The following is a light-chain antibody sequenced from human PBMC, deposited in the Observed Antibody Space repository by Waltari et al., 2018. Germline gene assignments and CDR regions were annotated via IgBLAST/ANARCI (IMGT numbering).Light chain of an antibody. CDR2: ENN. CDR1: SGSLASNH. V-gene: IGLV6-57*04. Sequence: NFMLTQPHSVSESPGKTVTIPCTRSSGSLASNHVQWYQQRPGSAPTTVIYENNQSPSGVSDRFSGSIDSSSNSAPLTISGLKAEDEADYYCQSYYGTDWVFGGGTKLTVL. J-gene: IGLJ3*02. CDR3: QSYYGTDWV.